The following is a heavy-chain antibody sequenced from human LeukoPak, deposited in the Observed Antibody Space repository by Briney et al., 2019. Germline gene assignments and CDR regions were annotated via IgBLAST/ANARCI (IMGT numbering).Heavy chain of an antibody. Sequence: NPSETLSLTCNVSGGSISSYYWNWIRQSAGKGLEWIGRIYTSGSTSYNPSLKSRVTMSVDTSKNLFSLKLTSVTAADTAVYYCAREAGSGTYYDFDYWGQGTLVTVSS. V-gene: IGHV4-4*07. CDR2: IYTSGST. CDR3: AREAGSGTYYDFDY. J-gene: IGHJ4*02. CDR1: GGSISSYY. D-gene: IGHD3-10*01.